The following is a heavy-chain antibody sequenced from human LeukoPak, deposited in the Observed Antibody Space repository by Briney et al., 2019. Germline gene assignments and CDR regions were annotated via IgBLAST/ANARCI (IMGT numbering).Heavy chain of an antibody. CDR3: ARGFYGSGSSGWDFVY. Sequence: ASVKVSCKASGYTFTSYYMHWVRQAPGQGLEWMGIINPSGGSTSYAQKFQGRVTITADESTSTAYMELSSLRSEDTAVYYCARGFYGSGSSGWDFVYWGQGTLVTVSS. CDR1: GYTFTSYY. D-gene: IGHD3-10*01. J-gene: IGHJ4*02. V-gene: IGHV1-46*01. CDR2: INPSGGST.